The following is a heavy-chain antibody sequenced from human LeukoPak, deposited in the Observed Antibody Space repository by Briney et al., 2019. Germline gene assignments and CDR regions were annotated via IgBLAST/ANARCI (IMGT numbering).Heavy chain of an antibody. V-gene: IGHV1-46*01. Sequence: GASVKVSCKASGYSFTSNYIHWVRQAPGQGLEWMGMIYPRDGSTSYAQRFQDRATVTRDTSTSTVHMELSGLRSEDTAVYYCARDQEGFDYWGQGTLVTVSS. J-gene: IGHJ4*02. CDR1: GYSFTSNY. CDR2: IYPRDGST. CDR3: ARDQEGFDY.